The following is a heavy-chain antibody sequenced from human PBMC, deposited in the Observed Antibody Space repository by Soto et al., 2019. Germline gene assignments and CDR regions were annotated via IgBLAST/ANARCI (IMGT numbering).Heavy chain of an antibody. CDR1: GFTFSNAW. V-gene: IGHV3-15*07. Sequence: EVQLVESGGGLVKPGGSLRLSCAASGFTFSNAWMNWVRQAPGKGLEWVGRIKSKTDGGTTDYAAPVKGRFTLSRDDSKNTLYLQMNSLQSEDTAVYYCIVRYPYYFDYWGQGTLVTVSS. CDR3: IVRYPYYFDY. D-gene: IGHD2-21*01. CDR2: IKSKTDGGTT. J-gene: IGHJ4*02.